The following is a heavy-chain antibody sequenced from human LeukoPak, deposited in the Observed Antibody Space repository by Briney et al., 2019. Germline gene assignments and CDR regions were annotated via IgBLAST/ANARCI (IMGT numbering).Heavy chain of an antibody. V-gene: IGHV1-2*02. Sequence: ASVKVSCKASGYTFTGYYMHWVRQAPGQGLEWMGWINPNSGGTNYAQKFQGRVTMTRDTSISTAYMELSRLRSDDTAVYYCARAEYYDILTGYYHYNWFDPWGQGTLVTVSS. J-gene: IGHJ5*02. D-gene: IGHD3-9*01. CDR2: INPNSGGT. CDR3: ARAEYYDILTGYYHYNWFDP. CDR1: GYTFTGYY.